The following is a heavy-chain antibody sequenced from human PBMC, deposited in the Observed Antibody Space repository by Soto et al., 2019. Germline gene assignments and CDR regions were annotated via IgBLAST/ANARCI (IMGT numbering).Heavy chain of an antibody. V-gene: IGHV3-9*01. D-gene: IGHD3-22*01. J-gene: IGHJ6*02. CDR1: GFTCDDYA. CDR3: AASRAYDSSDYSGYHYGMDV. Sequence: EVQLVESGGGLVQPGRSLRLSCAASGFTCDDYAMHWVRQVPGKGLKWVSGLSWNGATIGYAASVKGRFTISRDNAKKSVYLQMNGLRPEDTALYYCAASRAYDSSDYSGYHYGMDVWGLGTTGTVSS. CDR2: LSWNGATI.